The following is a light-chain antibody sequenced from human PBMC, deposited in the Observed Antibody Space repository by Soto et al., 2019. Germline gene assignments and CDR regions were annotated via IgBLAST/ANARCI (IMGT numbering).Light chain of an antibody. V-gene: IGKV3-20*01. CDR2: GAC. CDR3: QQYGSSGT. Sequence: EIVLTQSPGTLSLSPGERATLSCRASQSVSNNYVAWYQQKPGQAPRLLIYGACNRATGIPDRFSGSGAGTDFTLTISRLEPEDFAVYYCQQYGSSGTFGQGTKVDIK. J-gene: IGKJ1*01. CDR1: QSVSNNY.